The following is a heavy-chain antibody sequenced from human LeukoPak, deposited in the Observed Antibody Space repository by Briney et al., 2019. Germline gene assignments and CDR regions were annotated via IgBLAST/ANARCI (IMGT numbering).Heavy chain of an antibody. CDR3: ARAWDCSSTSCYRMAFDI. J-gene: IGHJ3*02. CDR2: INPNSGGT. Sequence: ASVKVSCKDSGYTFTGYYMHWVRQAPGQGLEWMGWINPNSGGTNYAQKFQGRVTMTRDTSISTAYMELSRLRSDDTAVYYCARAWDCSSTSCYRMAFDIWGQGTMVTVSS. CDR1: GYTFTGYY. D-gene: IGHD2-2*01. V-gene: IGHV1-2*02.